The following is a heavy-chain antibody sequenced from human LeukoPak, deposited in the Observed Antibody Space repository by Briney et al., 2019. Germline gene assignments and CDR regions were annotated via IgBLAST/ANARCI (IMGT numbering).Heavy chain of an antibody. V-gene: IGHV6-1*01. D-gene: IGHD3-22*01. CDR2: TYFRSTWYK. Sequence: SQTLSLTCAISGDSVSSDFAAWLWIRQSPSRGLEWLGRTYFRSTWYKDYAESVKSRITINPDTSKNQFSLQLNSVTPEDTAVYYCARVVKDSSGYYYLDYWGQGNLVTVSS. CDR1: GDSVSSDFAA. CDR3: ARVVKDSSGYYYLDY. J-gene: IGHJ4*02.